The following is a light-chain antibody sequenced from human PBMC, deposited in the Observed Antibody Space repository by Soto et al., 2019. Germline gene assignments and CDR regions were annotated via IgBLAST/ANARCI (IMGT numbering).Light chain of an antibody. V-gene: IGLV2-14*01. CDR3: FSFTTPSTHV. CDR1: SSDIGAYDY. CDR2: EVN. Sequence: QSALTQPASLSGSPGQSITISCTGTSSDIGAYDYVSWFQQHPGKAPKLMISEVNNRPSGVSNRFSGSKSGNTAYLTISRLQVEEEADQSRFSFTTPSTHVFGTGTKVTV. J-gene: IGLJ1*01.